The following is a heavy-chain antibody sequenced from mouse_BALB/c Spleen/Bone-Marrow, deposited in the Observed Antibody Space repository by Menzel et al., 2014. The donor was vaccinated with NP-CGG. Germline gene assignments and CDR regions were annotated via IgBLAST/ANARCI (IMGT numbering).Heavy chain of an antibody. CDR2: INPSSDYT. V-gene: IGHV1-4*01. CDR3: AREGLRAWFVY. D-gene: IGHD2-4*01. CDR1: GYTFTSYT. J-gene: IGHJ3*01. Sequence: QVQLKQSGAELARPGASVKMSCKASGYTFTSYTIHWVKPRPGQGLEWIGYINPSSDYTNYNQKFKDKATLTADKSSSTAFMQLSSLTSEDSAVYYCAREGLRAWFVYWGQGTQVTVSA.